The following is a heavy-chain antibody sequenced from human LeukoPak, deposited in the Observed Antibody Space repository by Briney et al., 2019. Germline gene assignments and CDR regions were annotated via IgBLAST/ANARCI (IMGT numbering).Heavy chain of an antibody. CDR3: AKDSYKWNYGQFGS. J-gene: IGHJ4*02. Sequence: GGSLRLSCAASGFNFSTYAMSWVRQAPGKGLEWVSALRAGGGTTFYTDSVKGRFTISRDNSKNTLYMQMNSLRDEDTAIYYCAKDSYKWNYGQFGSWGQGTLVTVSS. V-gene: IGHV3-23*01. CDR1: GFNFSTYA. D-gene: IGHD1-7*01. CDR2: LRAGGGTT.